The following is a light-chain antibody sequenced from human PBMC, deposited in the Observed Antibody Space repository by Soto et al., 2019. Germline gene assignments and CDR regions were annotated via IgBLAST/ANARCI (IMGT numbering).Light chain of an antibody. CDR3: SSYTTSSTLEV. CDR1: SSDVGGYKF. V-gene: IGLV2-14*01. CDR2: EVS. Sequence: QSALTQPASVSGSPGQSITISCTGTSSDVGGYKFVSWYQQHPGKAPQLIIYEVSNRPSGVSNRFSGSKSGNTASLTISGLQAEDEADYYCSSYTTSSTLEVFGTGTKVTVL. J-gene: IGLJ1*01.